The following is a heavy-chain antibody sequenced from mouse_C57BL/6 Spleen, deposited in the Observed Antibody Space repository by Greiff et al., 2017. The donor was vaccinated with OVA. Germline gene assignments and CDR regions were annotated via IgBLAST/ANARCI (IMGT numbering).Heavy chain of an antibody. J-gene: IGHJ1*03. CDR2: INPSNGGT. CDR1: GYTFTSYW. Sequence: VQLQQPGTELVKPGASVKLSCKASGYTFTSYWMHWVKQRPGQGLEWIGNINPSNGGTNYNEKLKSKATLTVDKSSSTAYMQLSSLTSEDSAVDTYARWNIWYFDVWGTGTTVTVSS. CDR3: ARWNIWYFDV. V-gene: IGHV1-53*01.